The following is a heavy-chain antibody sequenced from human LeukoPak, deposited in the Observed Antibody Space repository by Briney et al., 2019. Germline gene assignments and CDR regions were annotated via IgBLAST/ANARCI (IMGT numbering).Heavy chain of an antibody. J-gene: IGHJ5*02. CDR1: GYTLTELS. CDR3: ATLSDYGSGSYLRT. D-gene: IGHD3-10*01. Sequence: EASVKVSCKVSGYTLTELSMHWVRQAPGKGLEWMGGFDPEDGETIYAQKFQGRVTMTEDTSTDTAYMELSSLRSEDTAVYYCATLSDYGSGSYLRTWGQGTLVTVSS. CDR2: FDPEDGET. V-gene: IGHV1-24*01.